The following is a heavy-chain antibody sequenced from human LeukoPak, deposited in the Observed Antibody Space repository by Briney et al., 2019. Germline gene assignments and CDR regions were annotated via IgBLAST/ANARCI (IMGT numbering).Heavy chain of an antibody. D-gene: IGHD2-2*01. J-gene: IGHJ6*02. CDR3: AIDLSSTSSYAMDV. CDR1: GFTFSSYS. Sequence: GGSLRLSCAASGFTFSSYSMNWVRQAPGKGLEWVANIKQDGGAMYYVDSVKGRFTVSRDNAKNSLYLQMNSLRAEDTAVYYCAIDLSSTSSYAMDVWGQGTTVTVSS. CDR2: IKQDGGAM. V-gene: IGHV3-7*05.